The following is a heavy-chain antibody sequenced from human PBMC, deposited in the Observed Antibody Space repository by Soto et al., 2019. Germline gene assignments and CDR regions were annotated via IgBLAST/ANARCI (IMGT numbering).Heavy chain of an antibody. CDR1: GFTFSSYW. V-gene: IGHV3-74*01. J-gene: IGHJ6*02. CDR3: ARTLEYYDFWSGYTLSRLGGMDV. Sequence: GGSLRLSCAASGFTFSSYWMHWVRQAPGKGLVWVSRINSDGSSTSYADSVKGRFTISRDNAKNTLYLQMNSLRAEDTAVYYCARTLEYYDFWSGYTLSRLGGMDVWGQGTTVTVSS. D-gene: IGHD3-3*01. CDR2: INSDGSST.